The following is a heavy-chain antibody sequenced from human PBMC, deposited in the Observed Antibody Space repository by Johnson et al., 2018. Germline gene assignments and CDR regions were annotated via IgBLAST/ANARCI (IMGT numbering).Heavy chain of an antibody. CDR3: ARDAHYYFYYSMDI. J-gene: IGHJ6*03. V-gene: IGHV3-30*03. CDR1: GFSFSSYV. CDR2: ISSEGRTI. Sequence: QVQLQESGGGVVQPGRSLKVSCAASGFSFSSYVMHWVRQAPGKGLEWVAGISSEGRTIFYADSVKGRFTIPRDNSRNTVDLQMNSLRAEDTAMYYCARDAHYYFYYSMDIWGKGTTVTVSS.